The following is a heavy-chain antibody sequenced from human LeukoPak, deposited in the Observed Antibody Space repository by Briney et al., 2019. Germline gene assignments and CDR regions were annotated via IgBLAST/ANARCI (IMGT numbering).Heavy chain of an antibody. CDR1: GGSISSYY. J-gene: IGHJ6*03. CDR3: ARYIAVAGTGYYYYMDV. V-gene: IGHV4-4*07. Sequence: SETLSLTCTVSGGSISSYYWSWIRQPAGKGLEWIGRIYTSGSTNYNPSLKSRVTMSVDTSKNQFSLKLSSVTAADTAVYYCARYIAVAGTGYYYYMDVWGKGATVTVSS. CDR2: IYTSGST. D-gene: IGHD6-19*01.